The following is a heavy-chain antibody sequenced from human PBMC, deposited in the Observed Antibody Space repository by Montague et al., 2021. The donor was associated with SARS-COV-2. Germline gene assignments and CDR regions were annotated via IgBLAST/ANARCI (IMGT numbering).Heavy chain of an antibody. CDR2: FYTFGST. J-gene: IGHJ3*02. Sequence: SETLSLTCTVSGGSVSSSDWGWIRQPPGKGLEWIGYFYTFGSTDYNPSLKSRVTISRDTSKTQFSLRVSFVTAADTAIYYCARETTTADAFDIWGQGTLVTVCS. D-gene: IGHD1-14*01. V-gene: IGHV4-59*02. CDR1: GGSVSSSD. CDR3: ARETTTADAFDI.